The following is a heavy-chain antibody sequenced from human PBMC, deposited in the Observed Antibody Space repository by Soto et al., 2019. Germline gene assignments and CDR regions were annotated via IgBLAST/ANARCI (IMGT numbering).Heavy chain of an antibody. Sequence: QVQLVQSGAEVRKPGSSVKVSCEASGGTFSSYSLNWVRQATGQRLEWMGGIIPIVGSSNYAQKFQGRLTITADKSTNTVFMGLTCLRSEDTAIYFCATNPLRGREYYYFDHWGQGTLLSFSS. CDR3: ATNPLRGREYYYFDH. CDR1: GGTFSSYS. CDR2: IIPIVGSS. V-gene: IGHV1-69*06. D-gene: IGHD3-16*01. J-gene: IGHJ4*02.